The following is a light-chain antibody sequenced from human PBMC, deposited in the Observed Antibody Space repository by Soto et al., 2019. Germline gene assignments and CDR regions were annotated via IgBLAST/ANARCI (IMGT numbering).Light chain of an antibody. CDR3: QQYNNWPPWT. CDR1: QSVSSN. Sequence: EIVMTQSPATLSVSPGERATLSCRASQSVSSNLAWYQQKPGQAPRLLIYCASTSATGIPARFSGSGSGTEFTLTISSLQSEDFAVYYCQQYNNWPPWTFGQGTKVDIK. CDR2: CAS. V-gene: IGKV3-15*01. J-gene: IGKJ1*01.